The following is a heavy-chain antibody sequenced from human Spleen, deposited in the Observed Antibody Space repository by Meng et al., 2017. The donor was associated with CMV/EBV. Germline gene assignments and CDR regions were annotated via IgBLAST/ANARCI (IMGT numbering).Heavy chain of an antibody. J-gene: IGHJ4*02. CDR2: ISSSSYI. D-gene: IGHD6-13*01. CDR3: ARGALMAAAGTVFDY. Sequence: EVLLVESGGGRVKLGGSLRLSCAASGFTFSSYSMNWVRQAPGKGLEWVSSISSSSYIYYADSVKGRFTISRDNAKNSLYLQMNSLRAEDTAVYYCARGALMAAAGTVFDYWGQGTLVTVSS. V-gene: IGHV3-21*01. CDR1: GFTFSSYS.